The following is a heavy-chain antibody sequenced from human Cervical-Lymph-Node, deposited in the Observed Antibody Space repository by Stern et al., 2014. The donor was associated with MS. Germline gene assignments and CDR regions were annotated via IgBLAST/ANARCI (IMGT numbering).Heavy chain of an antibody. CDR2: IFPVFGTP. D-gene: IGHD6-13*01. Sequence: QAQLVQSGAEVTKPASSVKVSCKASGGTFSKFPSSWVRQAPGQGLEWMGGIFPVFGTPTYAQEFRGRVTITADVSTSTVYMELSSLRSDDTAVYYCALSSETSDRWYSLGYDLWGQGTLVTVSS. CDR1: GGTFSKFP. V-gene: IGHV1-69*01. J-gene: IGHJ5*02. CDR3: ALSSETSDRWYSLGYDL.